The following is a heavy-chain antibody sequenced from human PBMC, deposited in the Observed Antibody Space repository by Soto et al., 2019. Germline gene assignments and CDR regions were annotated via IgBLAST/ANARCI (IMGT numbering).Heavy chain of an antibody. CDR3: ASSYGSGYRAFDY. V-gene: IGHV1-69*02. Sequence: QVQLVQSGAEVKRPGSSVKVSCKASGDTFNFYSINWVRQAPGLGLEWMGRVNPIVSMSNYAQKFQGRVTMTADKSTRTAYMELSSLRSADKAIYYCASSYGSGYRAFDYWGQGALVTVSS. CDR1: GDTFNFYS. CDR2: VNPIVSMS. J-gene: IGHJ4*02. D-gene: IGHD3-10*01.